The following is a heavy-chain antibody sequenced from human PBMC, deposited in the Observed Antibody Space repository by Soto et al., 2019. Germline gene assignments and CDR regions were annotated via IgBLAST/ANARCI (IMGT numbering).Heavy chain of an antibody. D-gene: IGHD6-19*01. Sequence: QVQLVQSGAEEKKPGASVKVSCKASGYTFNGYAMHWVRQAPGQRLEWMGWINAGNGNTKYSQKFQGRVTITMDTSASTAYMELSSLRSEDTAVYYCARAVAVPADFDYWGQGTLVTVSS. V-gene: IGHV1-3*05. J-gene: IGHJ4*02. CDR1: GYTFNGYA. CDR2: INAGNGNT. CDR3: ARAVAVPADFDY.